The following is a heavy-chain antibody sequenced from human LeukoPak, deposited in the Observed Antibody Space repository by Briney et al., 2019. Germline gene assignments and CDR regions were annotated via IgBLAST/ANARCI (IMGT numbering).Heavy chain of an antibody. CDR2: IFPGDSDT. J-gene: IGHJ4*02. Sequence: GESLQISCRGSGYIFTSYWIGWVRQLPGKGLEWMGIIFPGDSDTRYGPSFQGQVTISADKSISTAYLQWSSLKASDTAMYYCARGWPFDYWGQGTLVTVSS. CDR1: GYIFTSYW. CDR3: ARGWPFDY. V-gene: IGHV5-51*01.